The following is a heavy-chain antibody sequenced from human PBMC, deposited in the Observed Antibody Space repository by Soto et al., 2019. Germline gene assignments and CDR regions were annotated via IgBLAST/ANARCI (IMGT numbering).Heavy chain of an antibody. D-gene: IGHD3-22*01. Sequence: QLQLQESGPGLVKPSETLSLTCTVSGGSISSSSYYWGWIRQPPGEGLEWIGSIYYSGSTYYNPSLKSRVTISVDTSKNQFSLKLSSVTAADTAVYYCARQGWIRQLTMIVVVTNFDYWGQGTLVTVSS. CDR2: IYYSGST. CDR1: GGSISSSSYY. J-gene: IGHJ4*02. CDR3: ARQGWIRQLTMIVVVTNFDY. V-gene: IGHV4-39*01.